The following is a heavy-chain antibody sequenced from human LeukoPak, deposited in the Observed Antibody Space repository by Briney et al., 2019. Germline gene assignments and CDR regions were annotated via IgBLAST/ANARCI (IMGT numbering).Heavy chain of an antibody. CDR2: IYSGGNT. CDR1: GDTISSLHYY. J-gene: IGHJ5*02. D-gene: IGHD5-24*01. CDR3: ASTVGWLQFGLAIYH. V-gene: IGHV4-39*07. Sequence: PSETLSLTCTVSGDTISSLHYYWGWIRQSPGKGLEWIGSIYSGGNTYYNPSLKSRVSISVDTSKKQFSLKLRSVTAADTATYYCASTVGWLQFGLAIYHWGQGTLVTVSS.